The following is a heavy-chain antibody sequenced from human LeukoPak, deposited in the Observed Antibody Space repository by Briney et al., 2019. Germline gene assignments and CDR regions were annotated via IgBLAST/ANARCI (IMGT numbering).Heavy chain of an antibody. CDR1: GFTFDDYA. V-gene: IGHV3-9*01. CDR3: AKDINYDSSGSQGAFDI. CDR2: ISWNSGSI. Sequence: GRSLRLSCAASGFTFDDYAMHWVRQAPGKGLEWVSGISWNSGSIGYADSVKGRFTISRDNAKNSLYLQMNSLRAEDTALYYCAKDINYDSSGSQGAFDIWGQGTMVTISS. D-gene: IGHD3-22*01. J-gene: IGHJ3*02.